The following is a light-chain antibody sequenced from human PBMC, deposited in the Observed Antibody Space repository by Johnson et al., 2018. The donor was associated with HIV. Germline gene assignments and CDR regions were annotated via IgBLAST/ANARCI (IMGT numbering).Light chain of an antibody. J-gene: IGLJ1*01. CDR2: ENN. CDR1: SSNIGNNF. V-gene: IGLV1-51*02. Sequence: QSVLTQPPSVSAAPGQKVTISCSGSSSNIGNNFVSWYQHLPGTAPKLLIYENNKLPSGIPDRFSGSKSGTSATLGITGLQTGEEADYYCGTWETSRRVARNVFGTGTQVTVL. CDR3: GTWETSRRVARNV.